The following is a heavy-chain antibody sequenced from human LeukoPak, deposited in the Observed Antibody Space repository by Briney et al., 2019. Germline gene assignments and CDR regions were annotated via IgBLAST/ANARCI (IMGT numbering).Heavy chain of an antibody. V-gene: IGHV3-30*18. J-gene: IGHJ3*02. D-gene: IGHD3-3*01. CDR3: AKGLTIFGVVPDAFDI. CDR2: ISYDGNNK. CDR1: GFTFSSYG. Sequence: PGGSLRLSCAASGFTFSSYGMHWVRQAPGKGLEWVAVISYDGNNKYSADSVKGRFTISRDNSKNTLYLQMKSLRAEDTAVYYCAKGLTIFGVVPDAFDIWGQGTMVTVSS.